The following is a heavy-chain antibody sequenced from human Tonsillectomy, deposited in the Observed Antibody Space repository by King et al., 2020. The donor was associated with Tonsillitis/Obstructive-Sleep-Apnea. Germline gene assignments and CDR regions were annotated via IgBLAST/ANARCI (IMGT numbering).Heavy chain of an antibody. CDR1: GGSFSGYY. D-gene: IGHD2-2*01. Sequence: VQLQQWGAGLLKPSETLSLTCAVYGGSFSGYYWSWIRQPPGKGLEWIGEINHSGSTNYNPSLKSRVTISVDTSKNQFSLKLSSVTAADTAVYYCARGVPIVVVPGAPGVNYYYYMDVWGKGTTVTVSS. V-gene: IGHV4-34*01. CDR3: ARGVPIVVVPGAPGVNYYYYMDV. CDR2: INHSGST. J-gene: IGHJ6*03.